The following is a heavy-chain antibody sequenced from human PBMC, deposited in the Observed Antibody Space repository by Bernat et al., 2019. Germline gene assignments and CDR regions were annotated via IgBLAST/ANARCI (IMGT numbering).Heavy chain of an antibody. CDR1: GYTFTSYG. V-gene: IGHV1-18*01. CDR2: ISAYNGNT. D-gene: IGHD5-12*01. CDR3: ARYGSGYDLGWYDY. Sequence: QVQLVQSGAEVKKPGASVKVSCKASGYTFTSYGISWVRRAPGQGLEWMGWISAYNGNTNDAQKLQGRVTMTTDTSTSTAYIKLRSLGSDDTAVYYCARYGSGYDLGWYDYWRQGTLVAVSS. J-gene: IGHJ4*02.